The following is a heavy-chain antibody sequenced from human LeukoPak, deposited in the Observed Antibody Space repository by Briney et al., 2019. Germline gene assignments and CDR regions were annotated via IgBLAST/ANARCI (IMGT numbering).Heavy chain of an antibody. Sequence: PGGSLRLSCAASGFTFSSYAMHWVRQAPGKGLEWVAVISYDGSNKYYADSVKGRFTISRDNAKNSLYLQMNSLRAEDTAVYYCARDAYGSSVDYWGQGTLVTVSS. D-gene: IGHD1-26*01. CDR1: GFTFSSYA. CDR2: ISYDGSNK. V-gene: IGHV3-30-3*01. J-gene: IGHJ4*02. CDR3: ARDAYGSSVDY.